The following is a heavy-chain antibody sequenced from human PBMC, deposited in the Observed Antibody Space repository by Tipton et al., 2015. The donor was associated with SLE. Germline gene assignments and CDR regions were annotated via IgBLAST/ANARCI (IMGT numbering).Heavy chain of an antibody. CDR3: ARGEQWLVFAFDI. Sequence: TLSLTCTVSGGPISTYYWSWIRQPPGKGLEWIGYVYSSVNTYYNPSLKSRVTISVDTSKNQFSLKLSSVTAADTAVYYCARGEQWLVFAFDIWGQGTMVTVSS. D-gene: IGHD6-19*01. CDR2: VYSSVNT. J-gene: IGHJ3*02. CDR1: GGPISTYY. V-gene: IGHV4-59*12.